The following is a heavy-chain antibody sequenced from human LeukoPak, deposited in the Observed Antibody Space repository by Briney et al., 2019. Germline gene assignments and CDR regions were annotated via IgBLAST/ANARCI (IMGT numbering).Heavy chain of an antibody. CDR2: ISRSSTTV. V-gene: IGHV3-48*01. J-gene: IGHJ4*02. D-gene: IGHD3-3*01. CDR3: ARVPTYSDFWSGYTIDY. CDR1: GFTLSSYS. Sequence: GGSLRLSCTASGFTLSSYSMNWVRQAPGKGLEWVSHISRSSTTVYYADSVKGRFTISRDNAKNSLYLQMNSLRAEDTAVYYCARVPTYSDFWSGYTIDYWGQGTLVTVSS.